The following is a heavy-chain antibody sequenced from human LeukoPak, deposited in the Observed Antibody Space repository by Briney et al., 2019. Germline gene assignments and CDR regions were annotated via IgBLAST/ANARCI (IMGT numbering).Heavy chain of an antibody. V-gene: IGHV1-2*02. CDR3: ARGLQDGSSWRYYYYYMDV. D-gene: IGHD6-13*01. CDR1: GYTFTGYY. CDR2: INPNSGGT. J-gene: IGHJ6*03. Sequence: GASVKVSCKASGYTFTGYYMHWVRQAPGQGLEWMGWINPNSGGTNYAQKFQGRVTMTRDTSISTAYMELSRLRSDDTAVYYCARGLQDGSSWRYYYYYMDVWGKGTTVTVSS.